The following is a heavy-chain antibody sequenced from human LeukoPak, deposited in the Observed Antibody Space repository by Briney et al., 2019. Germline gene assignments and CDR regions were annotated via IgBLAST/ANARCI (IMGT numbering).Heavy chain of an antibody. CDR2: ISWNSGSI. J-gene: IGHJ6*02. Sequence: GGSLRLSCAASGFTFDDYAMHWVRQAPGKGLEWVSGISWNSGSIGYADSVKGRFTISRDIAKNSLYLQMNSLRAEDTALYYCAKADYGMDVWGQGTTVTVSS. CDR1: GFTFDDYA. V-gene: IGHV3-9*01. CDR3: AKADYGMDV.